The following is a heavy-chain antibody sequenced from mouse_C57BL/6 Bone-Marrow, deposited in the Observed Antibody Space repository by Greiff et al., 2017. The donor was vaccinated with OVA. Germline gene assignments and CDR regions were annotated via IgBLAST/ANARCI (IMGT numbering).Heavy chain of an antibody. J-gene: IGHJ3*01. CDR3: ARYGGGYYEAY. V-gene: IGHV1-82*01. Sequence: VKLMESGPELVKPGASVKISCKASGYAFSSSWMNWVKQRPGKGLEWIGRIYPGDGDTNYNGKFKGKATLTADKSSSTAYMQLSSLASEDSAVYFCARYGGGYYEAYWGQGTLVTVSA. CDR2: IYPGDGDT. CDR1: GYAFSSSW. D-gene: IGHD1-1*01.